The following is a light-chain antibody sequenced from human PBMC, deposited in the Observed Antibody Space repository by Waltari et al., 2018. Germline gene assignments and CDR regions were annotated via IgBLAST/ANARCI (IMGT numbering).Light chain of an antibody. V-gene: IGLV2-8*01. CDR2: EVI. CDR1: SSDVGRYNY. J-gene: IGLJ2*01. CDR3: SSYAGSNNVV. Sequence: QSALTQPPSASGSPGQSVTISCTGTSSDVGRYNYVSWYQQHPGQAPKRMIYEVIKRPSGVPARLSGSKSGNTASLTVSGRQAEDEADYYCSSYAGSNNVVFGGGTKLTVL.